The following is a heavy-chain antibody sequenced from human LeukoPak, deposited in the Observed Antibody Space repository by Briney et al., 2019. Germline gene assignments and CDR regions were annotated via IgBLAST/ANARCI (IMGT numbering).Heavy chain of an antibody. D-gene: IGHD6-19*01. V-gene: IGHV5-51*01. J-gene: IGHJ4*02. CDR1: GYGFTSYW. CDR2: IYPGDSDT. CDR3: ARGERVAGTFDY. Sequence: GESLKISCKASGYGFTSYWIGWVRQMPGRGLEWVGIIYPGDSDTRYSPSFQGQVTISADKSITTAYLHWSSLKASDTAMYYCARGERVAGTFDYWGQGILVTVSS.